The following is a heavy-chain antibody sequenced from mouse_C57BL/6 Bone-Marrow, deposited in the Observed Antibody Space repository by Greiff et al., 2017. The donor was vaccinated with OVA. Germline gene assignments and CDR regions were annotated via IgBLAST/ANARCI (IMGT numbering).Heavy chain of an antibody. CDR1: GFNIKDDY. J-gene: IGHJ2*01. Sequence: EVQLQQSGAELVRPGASVKLSCTASGFNIKDDYMHWVKQRPEQGLEWIGWIDPENGDTEYASKFQGKATITADTSSNTAYLQLSSLTSEDTAVYYCTTEGRDYWGQGTTLKVSS. CDR3: TTEGRDY. D-gene: IGHD3-3*01. CDR2: IDPENGDT. V-gene: IGHV14-4*01.